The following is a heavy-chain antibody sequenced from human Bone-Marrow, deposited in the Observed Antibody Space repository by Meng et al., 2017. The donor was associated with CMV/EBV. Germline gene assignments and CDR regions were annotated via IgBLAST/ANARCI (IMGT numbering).Heavy chain of an antibody. J-gene: IGHJ4*02. D-gene: IGHD3-22*01. Sequence: ASVKVSCKASGYTFTSYDINWVRQATGQGLEWMGWMNPNSGHTGYAQKFQGRVTMTRDTSISTAYMELSSLTSEDTAIYYCSRGLHYYDNSGYYRACYWGQGTLVTVSS. V-gene: IGHV1-8*01. CDR1: GYTFTSYD. CDR3: SRGLHYYDNSGYYRACY. CDR2: MNPNSGHT.